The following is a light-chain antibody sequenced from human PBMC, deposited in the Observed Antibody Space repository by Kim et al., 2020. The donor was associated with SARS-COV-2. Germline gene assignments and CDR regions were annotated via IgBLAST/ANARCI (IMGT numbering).Light chain of an antibody. Sequence: ASLGDRVTITCRASKSISISLAWYQQKPGKAPNLLIYEASSLQSGVPSRFSGSGSGTEFTLTISSLQPDDFATYYCQHYDVYSGTFGQGTKVEIK. CDR3: QHYDVYSGT. J-gene: IGKJ1*01. CDR1: KSISIS. CDR2: EAS. V-gene: IGKV1-5*01.